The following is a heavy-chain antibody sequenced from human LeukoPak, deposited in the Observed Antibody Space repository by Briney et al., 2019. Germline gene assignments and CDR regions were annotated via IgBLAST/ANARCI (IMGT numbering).Heavy chain of an antibody. J-gene: IGHJ1*01. CDR3: ARAYGGNSQYFQH. D-gene: IGHD4-23*01. CDR1: GYSISSGYY. CDR2: IHHSGST. V-gene: IGHV4-38-2*02. Sequence: NSSETLSLTCTVSGYSISSGYYWGWIRQPPGKGLEWIGSIHHSGSTNYSPSLKSRVTISLDTSKNQFSLKLSSVTAADTAVYYCARAYGGNSQYFQHWGQGTLVTVSS.